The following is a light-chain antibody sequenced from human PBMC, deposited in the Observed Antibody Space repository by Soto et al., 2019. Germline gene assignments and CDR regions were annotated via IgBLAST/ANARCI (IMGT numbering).Light chain of an antibody. CDR1: QSVSNW. V-gene: IGKV1-5*03. J-gene: IGKJ1*01. CDR2: KAS. CDR3: QHYNSYSEA. Sequence: DIQMTQSPSTLSASVGERVTITCRASQSVSNWLAWYQQKPGKAPNLLIYKASTLKSGVPSRFSGSGSGTEFTLTISSLQPDDFATYYCQHYNSYSEAFGQGTKVELK.